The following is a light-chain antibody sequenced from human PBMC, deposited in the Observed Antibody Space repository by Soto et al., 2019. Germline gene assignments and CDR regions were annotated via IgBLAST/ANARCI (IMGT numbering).Light chain of an antibody. Sequence: DIQMTQSPSTLSASVGDRVTITCRASQSISSWLAWYQQKPGKAPKLLIYDASSLERGVPSRFSGSRSWTEFTLTIISLQADDFACYSCPQYHSYPPSFDQRTRLEIK. CDR1: QSISSW. V-gene: IGKV1-5*01. J-gene: IGKJ5*01. CDR2: DAS. CDR3: PQYHSYPPS.